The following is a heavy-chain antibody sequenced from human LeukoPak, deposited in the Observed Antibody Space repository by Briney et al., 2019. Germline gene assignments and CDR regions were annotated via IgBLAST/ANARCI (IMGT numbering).Heavy chain of an antibody. CDR2: INHSGST. V-gene: IGHV4-34*01. CDR3: ASHTIFGVVISVS. J-gene: IGHJ4*02. D-gene: IGHD3-3*01. CDR1: GGSFSGYY. Sequence: PSETLSLTCAVYGGSFSGYYWSWIRQPPGKGLEWIGGINHSGSTNYNPSLKSRVTISVDTSKNQFSLKLSSVTAADTAVYYCASHTIFGVVISVSWGQGTLVTVSS.